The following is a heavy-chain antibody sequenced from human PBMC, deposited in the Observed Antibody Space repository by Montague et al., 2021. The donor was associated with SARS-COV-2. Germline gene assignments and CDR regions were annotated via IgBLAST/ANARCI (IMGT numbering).Heavy chain of an antibody. CDR1: GFTFDDYA. J-gene: IGHJ4*02. D-gene: IGHD2-2*02. Sequence: SRRLSCAASGFTFDDYAMHWVRQAPGKGLEWVSGISWNSGSIGYADSVKGRFTIPRDNAKNSLYLQMNCLRAEDTALYYCAKLGSYTDYWGQGTLVTVSS. CDR2: ISWNSGSI. CDR3: AKLGSYTDY. V-gene: IGHV3-9*01.